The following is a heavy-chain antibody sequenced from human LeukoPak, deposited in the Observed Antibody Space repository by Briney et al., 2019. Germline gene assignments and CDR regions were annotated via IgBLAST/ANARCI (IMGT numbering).Heavy chain of an antibody. Sequence: SETLSLTCTVSGGSISSSSYYWGWIRQPPGKGLEWIGSIYYSGSTYYNPSLKSRVTISVDTSKNQFSLKLSSVTAADTAVYYCARDQNMGSSGLLYNWFDPWGQGTLVTVSS. CDR3: ARDQNMGSSGLLYNWFDP. V-gene: IGHV4-39*07. CDR1: GGSISSSSYY. J-gene: IGHJ5*02. D-gene: IGHD6-25*01. CDR2: IYYSGST.